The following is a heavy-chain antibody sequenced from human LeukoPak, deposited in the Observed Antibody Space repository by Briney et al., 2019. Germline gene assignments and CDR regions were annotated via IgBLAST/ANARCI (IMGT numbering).Heavy chain of an antibody. CDR3: ARFLGVWNDVDYMDV. J-gene: IGHJ6*03. CDR1: GGSISSYY. D-gene: IGHD1-1*01. V-gene: IGHV4-59*01. Sequence: PSETLSLTCTVSGGSISSYYWSWIRQPPGKGLEWIGYIYYSGSTNYNPSLKSRVTISVDTSKNQFSLKLSSVTAADTAVYYCARFLGVWNDVDYMDVWGKGTTVIVSS. CDR2: IYYSGST.